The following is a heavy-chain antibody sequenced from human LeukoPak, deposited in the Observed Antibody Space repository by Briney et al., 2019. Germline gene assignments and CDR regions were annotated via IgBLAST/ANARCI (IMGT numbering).Heavy chain of an antibody. CDR1: GFTFSSYG. CDR3: ATPTPRHLSSYWYFDL. Sequence: PGGTLRLSCAASGFTFSSYGMSWVRQAPGKGLEWVSAISGSGGSTYYADSVKGRFTISRDNSKNTLYLQMNSLRAEDTAVYYCATPTPRHLSSYWYFDLWGRGTLVTVSS. CDR2: ISGSGGST. D-gene: IGHD1-1*01. J-gene: IGHJ2*01. V-gene: IGHV3-23*01.